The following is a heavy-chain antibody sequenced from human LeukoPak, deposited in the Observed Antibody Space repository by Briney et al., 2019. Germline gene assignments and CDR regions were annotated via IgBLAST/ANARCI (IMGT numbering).Heavy chain of an antibody. Sequence: PSETLSLTCTVSGGSITSFYYWGWIRQPPGKGLEWIATIYHSGSTYYNPSLESRVTITVDTSKNQISLKLSSVTAADTAVYYCARLYSGTRPPDYWGQGTLVTVSS. CDR1: GGSITSFYY. J-gene: IGHJ4*02. D-gene: IGHD3-10*01. V-gene: IGHV4-39*01. CDR2: IYHSGST. CDR3: ARLYSGTRPPDY.